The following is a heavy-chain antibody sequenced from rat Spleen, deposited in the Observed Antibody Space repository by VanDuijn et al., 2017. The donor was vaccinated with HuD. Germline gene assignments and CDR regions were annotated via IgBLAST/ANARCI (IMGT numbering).Heavy chain of an antibody. J-gene: IGHJ2*01. CDR2: ITNFAGRT. CDR3: TSGGFYRY. D-gene: IGHD1-3*01. CDR1: GFTFNNYW. Sequence: EVQLVESGGGLVQPGRSLKLSCVASGFTFNNYWMTWIRQSPGKGLEWVASITNFAGRTHYPDSVKGRFTISRDIAKSTLFLEMNSLKSEDTATYYCTSGGFYRYWGQGVMVTVSS. V-gene: IGHV5-31*01.